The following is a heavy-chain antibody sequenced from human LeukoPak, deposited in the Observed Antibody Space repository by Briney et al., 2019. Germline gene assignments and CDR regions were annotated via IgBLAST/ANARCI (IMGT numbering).Heavy chain of an antibody. J-gene: IGHJ3*02. V-gene: IGHV3-23*01. CDR2: ISGSGGGT. CDR1: GFTFSSYP. D-gene: IGHD3-10*01. CDR3: AKGSGTRAFDI. Sequence: LTGGSLRLSCAASGFTFSSYPMSWVRQAPGKGLEWVSGISGSGGGTIYPESVKGRFIISRDNSKNTLYLQMNSLRAEDTAVYYCAKGSGTRAFDIWGQGTMVTFSS.